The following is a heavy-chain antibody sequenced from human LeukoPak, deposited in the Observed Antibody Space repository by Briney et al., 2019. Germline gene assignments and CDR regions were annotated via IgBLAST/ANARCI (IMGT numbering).Heavy chain of an antibody. CDR2: ISNSGSVT. CDR3: ARDPQHTWFDP. Sequence: GGSLRLSCAASGFTFSDTTMSWVRQAPGKGLEWLSYISNSGSVTQYADSIRGRFTISRDNAKNSLYLLMNSLRDDDTAVYYCARDPQHTWFDPWGQGTQVTVSS. CDR1: GFTFSDTT. J-gene: IGHJ5*02. V-gene: IGHV3-48*02.